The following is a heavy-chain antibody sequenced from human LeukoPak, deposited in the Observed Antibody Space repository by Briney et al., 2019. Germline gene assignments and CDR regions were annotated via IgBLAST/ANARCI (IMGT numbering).Heavy chain of an antibody. CDR2: INTNTGNP. Sequence: GASVKVSCKASGYTFTSYGISWVRQAPGQGLEWMGWINTNTGNPTYAQGFTGRFVFSLDTSVSTAYLQICSLKAEDTAVYYCARDTPYSSGWYWFPARNPNWFDPWGQGTLVTVSS. CDR3: ARDTPYSSGWYWFPARNPNWFDP. D-gene: IGHD6-19*01. J-gene: IGHJ5*02. V-gene: IGHV7-4-1*01. CDR1: GYTFTSYG.